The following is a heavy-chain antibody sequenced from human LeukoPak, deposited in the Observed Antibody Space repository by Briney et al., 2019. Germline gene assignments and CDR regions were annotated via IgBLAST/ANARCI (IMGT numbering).Heavy chain of an antibody. Sequence: SETLSLTCAVYGGSFSGYYWSWIRQPPGKGLEWIGEINHSGSTSYNPSLKSRVTISVDTSKNQFSLKLSSVTAADTAVYYCARLGRYYGRLYYYYYMDVWGKGTTVTISS. CDR3: ARLGRYYGRLYYYYYMDV. D-gene: IGHD4-17*01. CDR1: GGSFSGYY. V-gene: IGHV4-34*01. CDR2: INHSGST. J-gene: IGHJ6*03.